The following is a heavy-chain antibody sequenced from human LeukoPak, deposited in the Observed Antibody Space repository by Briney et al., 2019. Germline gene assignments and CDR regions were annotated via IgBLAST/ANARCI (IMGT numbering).Heavy chain of an antibody. CDR2: ISAYNGNT. Sequence: ASVKVSCKASGYTFTSYGISWVRQAPGQGLEWMGWISAYNGNTNYAQKLQGRVTMTTDTSTSTAYMELRSLRSDDTAMYYCAREDLDFWSGYYIGGYYFDYWGQGTLVTVSS. CDR1: GYTFTSYG. D-gene: IGHD3-3*01. CDR3: AREDLDFWSGYYIGGYYFDY. J-gene: IGHJ4*02. V-gene: IGHV1-18*01.